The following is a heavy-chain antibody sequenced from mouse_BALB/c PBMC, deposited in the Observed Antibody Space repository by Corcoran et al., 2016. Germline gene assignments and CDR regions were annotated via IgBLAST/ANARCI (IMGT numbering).Heavy chain of an antibody. CDR3: ARSRGGYAWFAY. J-gene: IGHJ3*01. CDR2: INPNNGGT. CDR1: GDTFTEYN. V-gene: IGHV1-22*01. Sequence: EVQLQQSGPELVKPGASVKLSCKTSGDTFTEYNMHWVKQSHGKSLEWIGGINPNNGGTSYNQKFKGKTTLTVNKSSSTAYMELHSLTSEDSAVYYCARSRGGYAWFAYWGQGTLVTVSA. D-gene: IGHD2-2*01.